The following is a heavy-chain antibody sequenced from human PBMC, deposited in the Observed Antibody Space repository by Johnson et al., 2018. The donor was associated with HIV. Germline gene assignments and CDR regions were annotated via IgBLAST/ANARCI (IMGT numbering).Heavy chain of an antibody. J-gene: IGHJ3*02. CDR1: GFTFSSYA. CDR2: ISGSGGST. V-gene: IGHV3-23*04. CDR3: AKVQGLTTGTTRGAFDI. D-gene: IGHD1-1*01. Sequence: VQLVESGGGLVQPGGSLRLSCAASGFTFSSYAMSWVRQAPGKGLERASAISGSGGSTYYADSVKGRFTIARDNSKNTLYLQMNSLSAEDTAVYYCAKVQGLTTGTTRGAFDIWGQGTMVIVSS.